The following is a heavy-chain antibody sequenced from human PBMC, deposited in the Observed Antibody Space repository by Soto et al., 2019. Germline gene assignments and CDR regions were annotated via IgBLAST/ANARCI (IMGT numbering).Heavy chain of an antibody. CDR1: GFTLSMYW. D-gene: IGHD6-13*01. CDR3: ARDVSPGSSSLYLDAFDI. V-gene: IGHV3-7*05. J-gene: IGHJ3*02. CDR2: IKQDGSKK. Sequence: EVQLEESGGGLVQPGGSLGLSCAASGFTLSMYWMTWVRQAPGRGLEWVANIKQDGSKKSYLDSVRGRFTISRDNVRNSLYLQMDSLRAEDTALYYCARDVSPGSSSLYLDAFDIWGQGTMVIVSS.